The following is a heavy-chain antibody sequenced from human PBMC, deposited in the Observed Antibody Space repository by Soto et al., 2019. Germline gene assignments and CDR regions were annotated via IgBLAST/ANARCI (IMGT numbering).Heavy chain of an antibody. J-gene: IGHJ3*01. Sequence: QVQLVQSGATQEKPGASVKVSCEAFGYSFDSYAYSWVRQAPGQGLERMGRIGSGDTNYAQKLQGRVTMTTDTSTNTAYMELRSLRSDDTALYYCARENDPYGFDLWGQGTMVTVSS. V-gene: IGHV1-18*01. CDR1: GYSFDSYA. CDR2: IGSGDT. CDR3: ARENDPYGFDL.